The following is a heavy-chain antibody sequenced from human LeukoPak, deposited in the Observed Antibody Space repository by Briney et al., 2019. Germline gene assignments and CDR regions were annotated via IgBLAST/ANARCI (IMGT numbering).Heavy chain of an antibody. J-gene: IGHJ3*02. Sequence: GGSLRLSCAASGFTFSSYSMNWVRQAPGKGLECVSSISSSSSYIYYADSVKGRFTISRDNAKNSLYLQMNSLRTEDTAVYYCARASGYTSGWYDDAFDIWGQGTMVTVSS. CDR2: ISSSSSYI. V-gene: IGHV3-21*01. D-gene: IGHD6-19*01. CDR3: ARASGYTSGWYDDAFDI. CDR1: GFTFSSYS.